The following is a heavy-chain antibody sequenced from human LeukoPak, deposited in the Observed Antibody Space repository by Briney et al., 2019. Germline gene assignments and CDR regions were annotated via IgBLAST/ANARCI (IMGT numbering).Heavy chain of an antibody. CDR3: ARDHCSGGSCLDV. D-gene: IGHD2-15*01. J-gene: IGHJ6*04. V-gene: IGHV3-21*01. CDR1: GFTFSSYS. CDR2: ISSSSNYI. Sequence: GGSLRLSCAASGFTFSSYSMNWVRQAPGKGLEWVSSISSSSNYIYCADSLKGRFIISRDNAQNSLYLQMNSLRAEDTAVYYCARDHCSGGSCLDVWGKGTTVTVSS.